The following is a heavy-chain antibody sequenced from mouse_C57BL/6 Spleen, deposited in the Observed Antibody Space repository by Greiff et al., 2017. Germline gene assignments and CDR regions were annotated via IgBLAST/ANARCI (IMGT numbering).Heavy chain of an antibody. CDR2: ISSGSSTI. D-gene: IGHD2-2*01. V-gene: IGHV5-17*01. CDR1: GFTFSDYG. CDR3: ARGVTYYAMDY. Sequence: EVMLVESGGGLVKPGGSLKLSCAASGFTFSDYGMHWVRQAPEKGLEWVAYISSGSSTIYYADTVKGRFTISRDNAKNTLFLQMTSLRSEDTAMYYCARGVTYYAMDYWGQGTSVTVSS. J-gene: IGHJ4*01.